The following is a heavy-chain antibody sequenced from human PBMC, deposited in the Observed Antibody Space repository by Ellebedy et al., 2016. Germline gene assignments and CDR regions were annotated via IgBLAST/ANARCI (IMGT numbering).Heavy chain of an antibody. V-gene: IGHV1-3*01. CDR3: ARELRRQWLRFDY. Sequence: ASVKVSCKASGYTFTTYAIHWVRQAPGQRPEWMGWINAGIGDTKYSQNFQGRVTITSDTSASTVYMELSSLRSEDTAVYYCARELRRQWLRFDYWGQGTLVTVSS. J-gene: IGHJ4*02. CDR1: GYTFTTYA. CDR2: INAGIGDT. D-gene: IGHD6-19*01.